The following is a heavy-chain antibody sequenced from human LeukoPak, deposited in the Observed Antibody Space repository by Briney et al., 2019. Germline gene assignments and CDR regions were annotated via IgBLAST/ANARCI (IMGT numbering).Heavy chain of an antibody. V-gene: IGHV4-39*07. J-gene: IGHJ4*02. D-gene: IGHD2-15*01. CDR1: AGSISSSSYY. CDR3: ARAWGCSGGSCPSDY. CDR2: IYYSGST. Sequence: MSSETLSLTCTVSAGSISSSSYYWGWIRQPPGKGLEWIGSIYYSGSTHYNPSLKSRVTISVDTSKNQFSLRLSSVTAADTAVYYCARAWGCSGGSCPSDYWGQGTLVTVSS.